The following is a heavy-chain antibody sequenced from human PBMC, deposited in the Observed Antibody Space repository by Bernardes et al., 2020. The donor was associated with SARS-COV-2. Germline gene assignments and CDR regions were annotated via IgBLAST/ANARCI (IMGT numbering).Heavy chain of an antibody. V-gene: IGHV4-39*01. D-gene: IGHD5-12*01. CDR1: GGSISSSSYY. CDR3: ASGPDLATINYFDY. J-gene: IGHJ4*02. Sequence: SETLSLTCTVSGGSISSSSYYWGWIRQPPGKGLEWIGSIYYSGSTYYNPSLRSRVTISVDTSTNQFSLKLSSVTAADTAVYYCASGPDLATINYFDYWGQGTLVTVSS. CDR2: IYYSGST.